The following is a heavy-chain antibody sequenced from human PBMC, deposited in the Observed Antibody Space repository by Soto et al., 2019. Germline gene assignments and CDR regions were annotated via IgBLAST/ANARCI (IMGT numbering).Heavy chain of an antibody. Sequence: EVRLVQSGEGFVQSGGSLRLSCTASGFSFSLYPMHWVRLAPGRGLQYISAIGADGGDIYYADSVKGRFTISRDNSRNTLYLQMGSLPPEDTAIYYCARALRGSSGYYDYWGQGALVTVTS. V-gene: IGHV3-64*02. J-gene: IGHJ4*02. CDR2: IGADGGDI. CDR1: GFSFSLYP. CDR3: ARALRGSSGYYDY. D-gene: IGHD3-22*01.